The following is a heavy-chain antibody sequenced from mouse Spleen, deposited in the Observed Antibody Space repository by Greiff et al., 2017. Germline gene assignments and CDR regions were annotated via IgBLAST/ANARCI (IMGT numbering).Heavy chain of an antibody. D-gene: IGHD2-5*01. CDR1: GYTFTDYE. V-gene: IGHV1-15*01. CDR2: IDPETGGT. Sequence: VQLQESGAELVRPGASVTLSCKASGYTFTDYEMHWVKQTPVHGLEWIGAIDPETGGTAYNQKFKGKAILTADKSSSTAYMELRSLTSEDSAVYYCTRRDSNDAMDYWGQGTSVTVSS. CDR3: TRRDSNDAMDY. J-gene: IGHJ4*01.